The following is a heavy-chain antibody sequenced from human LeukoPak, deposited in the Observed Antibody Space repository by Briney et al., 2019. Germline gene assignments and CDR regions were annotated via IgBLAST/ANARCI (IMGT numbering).Heavy chain of an antibody. CDR3: AKEIVGAPTPGAY. J-gene: IGHJ4*02. D-gene: IGHD1-26*01. CDR2: VHKSGST. Sequence: PSETLSLTCAVSTDSITSNWWSWVRQPPGKGLEWIGEVHKSGSTNYYPSLQSRVTISIDKCKNQIALELTSVTAADTAVYYCAKEIVGAPTPGAYWGQGILVTVSS. V-gene: IGHV4-4*02. CDR1: TDSITSNW.